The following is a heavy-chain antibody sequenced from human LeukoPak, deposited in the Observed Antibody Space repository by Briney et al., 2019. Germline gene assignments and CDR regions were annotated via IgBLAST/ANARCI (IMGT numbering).Heavy chain of an antibody. CDR1: GYTFTGYY. CDR2: INPNSGGT. Sequence: GASVKVSCKASGYTFTGYYMHWVRQAPGQGREWMGWINPNSGGTKYAQKFQGRVTMTRDTSISTAYMELSSLRSDDTAVYYCASGIGYYDYMDVWGKGTTVTVSS. J-gene: IGHJ6*03. D-gene: IGHD1-26*01. V-gene: IGHV1-2*02. CDR3: ASGIGYYDYMDV.